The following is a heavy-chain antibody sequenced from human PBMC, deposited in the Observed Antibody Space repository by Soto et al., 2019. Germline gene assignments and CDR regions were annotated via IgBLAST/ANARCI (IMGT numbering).Heavy chain of an antibody. J-gene: IGHJ4*02. D-gene: IGHD3-22*01. V-gene: IGHV1-8*01. CDR3: AAGYYDSSDWPPPFDY. CDR1: GYTFTSYD. Sequence: GASVKVSCKASGYTFTSYDINWVRQATGQGLEWMGWMNPNSSNTGYAQKFQGRVTITADESTSTAYMELSSLRSEDTAVYYCAAGYYDSSDWPPPFDYWGQGTLVTVSS. CDR2: MNPNSSNT.